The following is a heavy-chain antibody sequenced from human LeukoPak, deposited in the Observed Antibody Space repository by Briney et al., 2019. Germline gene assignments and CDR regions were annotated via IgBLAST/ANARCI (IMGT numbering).Heavy chain of an antibody. CDR2: ISGYNGDA. Sequence: VKVSCNASGYVFNLFGFSWVRQAPGQGLEWMGWISGYNGDAIYAQKFQDRVTMTMDPTTNTAYMELRSLRSDDTAMYYCARDRDIIAVPRTRLDFWGQGTLVIVSP. V-gene: IGHV1-18*01. CDR3: ARDRDIIAVPRTRLDF. D-gene: IGHD6-19*01. J-gene: IGHJ4*02. CDR1: GYVFNLFG.